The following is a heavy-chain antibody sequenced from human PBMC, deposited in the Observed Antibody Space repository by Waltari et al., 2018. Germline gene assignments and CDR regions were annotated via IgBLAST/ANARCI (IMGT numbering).Heavy chain of an antibody. CDR2: LSDSGKHT. CDR3: AKDETGLLFLVFDS. V-gene: IGHV3-23*01. Sequence: EVQLMESGGGLVQPGGSLRLSCAASGFAFVNHAVSWVRQAPSKGLEWVSALSDSGKHTYYADSVKGRFTISRDNSKNTLYLQMNSLTVEDTAVYYCAKDETGLLFLVFDSWGPGTLVTVSS. CDR1: GFAFVNHA. D-gene: IGHD1-26*01. J-gene: IGHJ4*02.